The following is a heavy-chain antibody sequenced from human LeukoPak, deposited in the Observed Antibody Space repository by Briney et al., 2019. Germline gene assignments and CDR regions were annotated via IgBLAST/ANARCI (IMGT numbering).Heavy chain of an antibody. V-gene: IGHV1-2*02. Sequence: ASVKVSCKASGYTFTGYYMHWVRQAPGQGLEWMGWINPNSGGTNYARKFQGRVTMTRDTSISTAYMELSRLRSDDTAVYYCARDKTQSPLDYYYMDVWGKGTTVTVSS. J-gene: IGHJ6*03. CDR2: INPNSGGT. CDR1: GYTFTGYY. CDR3: ARDKTQSPLDYYYMDV. D-gene: IGHD4-11*01.